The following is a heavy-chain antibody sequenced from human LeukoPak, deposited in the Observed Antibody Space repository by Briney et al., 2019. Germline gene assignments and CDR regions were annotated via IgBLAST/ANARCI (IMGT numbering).Heavy chain of an antibody. D-gene: IGHD6-13*01. CDR1: GFTFSSYG. CDR2: IRYDGSNK. Sequence: GGSLRLSCAASGFTFSSYGMHWVRQAPGKGLEWVAFIRYDGSNKYYADSVKGRFTISRDNSKNTLYLQMNSLRAEDTAVYYCAKEPQYSSSWYGDFQHWGQGTLVTVSS. J-gene: IGHJ1*01. CDR3: AKEPQYSSSWYGDFQH. V-gene: IGHV3-30*02.